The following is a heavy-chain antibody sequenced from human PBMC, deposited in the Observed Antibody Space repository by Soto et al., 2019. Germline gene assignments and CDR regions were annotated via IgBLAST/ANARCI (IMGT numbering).Heavy chain of an antibody. Sequence: EVQLVESGGGLVQPGGSLRLSCAVSGITFSDYWLSWFRQAPGKGLEWVANRKEDGTMQSYVDSVKGRFTISRDNAKNSLFLHMNSLRDEDTAIYYCVGGRGWHSDLWGRGTLVTVSS. CDR2: RKEDGTMQ. CDR1: GITFSDYW. J-gene: IGHJ2*01. V-gene: IGHV3-7*01. CDR3: VGGRGWHSDL.